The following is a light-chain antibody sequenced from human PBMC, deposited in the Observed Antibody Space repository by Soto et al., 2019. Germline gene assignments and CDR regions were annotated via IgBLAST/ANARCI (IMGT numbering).Light chain of an antibody. Sequence: EIVLTQSPATPALSRGERAHLPCRASQRVGSYLAWDPRRPGQARRLLIYDASNGATGIPARFSGSGSGTDFTLTISSLEPEEFSLYYCQQRSYWPLTYGPGTKVDIK. J-gene: IGKJ3*01. CDR3: QQRSYWPLT. CDR1: QRVGSY. CDR2: DAS. V-gene: IGKV3-11*01.